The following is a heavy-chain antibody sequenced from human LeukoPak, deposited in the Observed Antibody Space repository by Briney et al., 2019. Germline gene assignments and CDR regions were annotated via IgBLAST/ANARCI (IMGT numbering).Heavy chain of an antibody. CDR3: ARHIERYNYYGMDV. D-gene: IGHD2-15*01. CDR2: IYYSGST. CDR1: GGSIRSYS. V-gene: IGHV4-59*08. J-gene: IGHJ6*02. Sequence: PSETLSLTCTVSGGSIRSYSWRWIRQPPGKGLEWIGYIYYSGSTNYNPSLKSRVTISVDTSKNQFSLKLSSVTAADTAVYYCARHIERYNYYGMDVWGQGTTVTVSS.